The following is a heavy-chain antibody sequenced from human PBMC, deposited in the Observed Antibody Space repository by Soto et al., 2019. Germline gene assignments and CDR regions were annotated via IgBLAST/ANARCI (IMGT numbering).Heavy chain of an antibody. CDR2: ISSSSSTI. Sequence: EVQLVESGGGLVQPGGSLRLSCAASGFTFSSYSMNWVRQAPGKGLEWVSYISSSSSTIYYADSVKGRFTISRDNAKNSLYQQMNSLRAEDTAVYYCARDRGYYYGSGSYSRTYYYMDVWGKGTTVTVSS. V-gene: IGHV3-48*01. D-gene: IGHD3-10*01. CDR3: ARDRGYYYGSGSYSRTYYYMDV. CDR1: GFTFSSYS. J-gene: IGHJ6*03.